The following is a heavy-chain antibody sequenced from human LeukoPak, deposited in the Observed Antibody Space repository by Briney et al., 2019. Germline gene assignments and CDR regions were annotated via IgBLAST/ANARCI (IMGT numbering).Heavy chain of an antibody. CDR1: GFTFSDYY. J-gene: IGHJ3*02. V-gene: IGHV3-11*03. Sequence: PGGSERLSCAASGFTFSDYYMTWISQAPGKGLEWVSYISSSSSYTNYADSVVRRRFISRDNAKNSLYLQMNSLRAEDTAVYYCASTLGSGSSYAFDIWGQETLGTVSS. CDR2: ISSSSSYT. CDR3: ASTLGSGSSYAFDI. D-gene: IGHD1-26*01.